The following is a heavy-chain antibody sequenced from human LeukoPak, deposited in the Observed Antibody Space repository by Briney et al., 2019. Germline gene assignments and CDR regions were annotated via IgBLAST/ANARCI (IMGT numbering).Heavy chain of an antibody. Sequence: GGSLRLSCAASGFTFSSYSMDWVRQAPGKGLEWVSSISSSSSYIYYADSVKGRFTISRDNAKNSLYLQMNSLRAEDTAVYYCARDSAVDCSGGSCYSGFQHWGQGTLVTVSS. D-gene: IGHD2-15*01. V-gene: IGHV3-21*01. CDR2: ISSSSSYI. CDR1: GFTFSSYS. CDR3: ARDSAVDCSGGSCYSGFQH. J-gene: IGHJ1*01.